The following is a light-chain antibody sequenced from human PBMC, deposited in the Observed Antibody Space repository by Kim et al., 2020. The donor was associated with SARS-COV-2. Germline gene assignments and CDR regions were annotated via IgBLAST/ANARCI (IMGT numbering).Light chain of an antibody. J-gene: IGLJ2*01. CDR1: SSDVGGYNY. CDR3: SSYTSSSTLV. Sequence: GRSITISCPGTSSDVGGYNYVSWYQQHPGNAPKLMIYDVSNRPSGVSTRFSGSKSGNTASLTISGLQAEDEADYYCSSYTSSSTLVFGGGTQLTVL. V-gene: IGLV2-14*03. CDR2: DVS.